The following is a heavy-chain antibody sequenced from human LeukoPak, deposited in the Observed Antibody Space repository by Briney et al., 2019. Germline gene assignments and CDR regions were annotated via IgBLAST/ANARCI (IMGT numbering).Heavy chain of an antibody. Sequence: GGSLRLSCAASGFTFSSYAMGWVRQAPGKGPEWVSAISGSGGSTYYADSVKGRFTISRDNSKNTLYLQMNSLSGEDTAVYYCAKKGIVVVPAAFDYWGQGTLVTVSS. J-gene: IGHJ4*02. D-gene: IGHD2-2*01. V-gene: IGHV3-23*01. CDR1: GFTFSSYA. CDR2: ISGSGGST. CDR3: AKKGIVVVPAAFDY.